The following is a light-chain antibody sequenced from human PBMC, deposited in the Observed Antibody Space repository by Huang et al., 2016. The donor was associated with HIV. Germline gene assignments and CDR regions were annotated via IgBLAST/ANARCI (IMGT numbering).Light chain of an antibody. CDR1: QSVSDY. J-gene: IGKJ3*01. CDR3: QQTYSIPFT. V-gene: IGKV1-39*01. CDR2: DAS. Sequence: DIQMTQSPSSLSASVGDRVTITCRARQSVSDYLNWYQQKPGKAPKCLIYDASSLQSGVPLRFSGSVSGTDFTLTITSLQREDFATYFCQQTYSIPFTFGHGTTVDIK.